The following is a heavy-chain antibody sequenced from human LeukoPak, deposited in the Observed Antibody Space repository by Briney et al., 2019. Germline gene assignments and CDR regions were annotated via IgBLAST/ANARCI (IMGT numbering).Heavy chain of an antibody. CDR3: ARDIQGLD. J-gene: IGHJ4*02. D-gene: IGHD3-16*01. V-gene: IGHV1-2*02. Sequence: ASVKVSCKASGYTFTGYYMHWVRQAPGQALEWMGGINANSGRTNYAQKFHGRITMTRDTSTSTAYMELSRLRSDDTAVSYCARDIQGLDWGQGTLVTVSS. CDR2: INANSGRT. CDR1: GYTFTGYY.